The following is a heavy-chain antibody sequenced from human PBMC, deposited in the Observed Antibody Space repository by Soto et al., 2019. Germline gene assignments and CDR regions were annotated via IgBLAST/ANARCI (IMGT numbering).Heavy chain of an antibody. CDR1: GFTFSSYS. Sequence: EVQLVESGGGLVKPGGSLRLACAASGFTFSSYSMNWVRQAPGKGLEWVSSISSSSTHIYYADSGKGRFTISRDNAKNSLYLQMNSLSADETAVYYCARDQFYYDSRGLDNWGQGTLVTVSS. CDR2: ISSSSTHI. D-gene: IGHD3-22*01. V-gene: IGHV3-21*06. J-gene: IGHJ4*02. CDR3: ARDQFYYDSRGLDN.